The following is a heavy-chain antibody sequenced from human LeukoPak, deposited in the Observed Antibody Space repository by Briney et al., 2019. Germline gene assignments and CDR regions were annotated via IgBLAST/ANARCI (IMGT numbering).Heavy chain of an antibody. Sequence: ASVKVSCKASGYTFTSYDINWVRQATGQGLEWMGWINPNSGNTGYAQKFQGRVTMTRNTSISTAYMELSSLRSEDTAVYYCARYNSSSWYYYYYYGMDAWGQGTTVTVSS. CDR1: GYTFTSYD. CDR2: INPNSGNT. CDR3: ARYNSSSWYYYYYYGMDA. J-gene: IGHJ6*02. D-gene: IGHD6-13*01. V-gene: IGHV1-8*01.